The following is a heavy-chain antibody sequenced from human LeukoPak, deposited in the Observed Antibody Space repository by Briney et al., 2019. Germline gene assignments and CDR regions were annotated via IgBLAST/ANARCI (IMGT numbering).Heavy chain of an antibody. CDR3: AKEYGYTYGEFDY. V-gene: IGHV3-30*18. J-gene: IGHJ4*02. CDR2: ISYDGSNK. Sequence: GGSLRLSCAASGFTFSSYGMHWVRQAPGKGLEWVAVISYDGSNKYYADSVKGRFTISRDNSKNTLYLQINSLTPEATAWYCCAKEYGYTYGEFDYWGQGTLVTVSS. CDR1: GFTFSSYG. D-gene: IGHD5-18*01.